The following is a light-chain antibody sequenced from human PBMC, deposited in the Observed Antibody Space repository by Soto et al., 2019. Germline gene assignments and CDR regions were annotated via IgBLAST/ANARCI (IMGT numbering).Light chain of an antibody. CDR2: DNN. CDR3: ATWDSALTAGV. CDR1: SSNIGDNS. J-gene: IGLJ3*02. V-gene: IGLV1-51*01. Sequence: QSVLTQPPSMSAAPGQMVAISCSGTSSNIGDNSVSWYQHFPGTAPKVLIYDNNRRPSGIPDRFSGSKSGTSATLTIIGLQTGDKADYYCATWDSALTAGVFGGGTKVTVL.